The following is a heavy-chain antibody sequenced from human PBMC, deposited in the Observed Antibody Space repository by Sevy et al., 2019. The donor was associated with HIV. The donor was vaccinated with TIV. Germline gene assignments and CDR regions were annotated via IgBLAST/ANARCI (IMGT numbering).Heavy chain of an antibody. CDR3: AGDISREGGAPGYYYGMDV. CDR2: IYSGGST. D-gene: IGHD1-26*01. Sequence: GGSLRLSCAASGFTVSSNYMSWVRQAPGKGLEWVSVIYSGGSTYYADSVKGRFTISRDNSKNTLYLQMNSLRAEDTAVYYCAGDISREGGAPGYYYGMDVWGQGTTVTVSS. J-gene: IGHJ6*02. CDR1: GFTVSSNY. V-gene: IGHV3-53*01.